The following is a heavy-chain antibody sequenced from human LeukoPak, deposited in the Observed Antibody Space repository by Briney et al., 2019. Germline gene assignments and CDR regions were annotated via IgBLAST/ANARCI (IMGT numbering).Heavy chain of an antibody. D-gene: IGHD6-13*01. CDR3: ARDQGSLTRSWYTGY. J-gene: IGHJ4*02. CDR2: IIPILGIA. CDR1: GVTFSSYT. Sequence: SVKVSCKAPGVTFSSYTISWVRQAPGQGLEWMGRIIPILGIANYAQKFQGRVTITADKSTSTAYMELSSLRSEDTAVYYCARDQGSLTRSWYTGYWGQGTQVTVSS. V-gene: IGHV1-69*04.